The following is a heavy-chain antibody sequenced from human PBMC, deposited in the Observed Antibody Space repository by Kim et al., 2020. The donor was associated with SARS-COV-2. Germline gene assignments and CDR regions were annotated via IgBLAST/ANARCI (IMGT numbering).Heavy chain of an antibody. V-gene: IGHV3-11*03. D-gene: IGHD5-18*01. Sequence: GGSLRLSCAASGFTFSDYYMSWIRQAPGKGLEWVSYISSSSSYTNYADSVKGRFTISRDNAKNSLYLQMNSLRAEDTAVYYCARSVDTAMVLPYYFDYWGQGTLVTVPS. CDR2: ISSSSSYT. CDR3: ARSVDTAMVLPYYFDY. CDR1: GFTFSDYY. J-gene: IGHJ4*02.